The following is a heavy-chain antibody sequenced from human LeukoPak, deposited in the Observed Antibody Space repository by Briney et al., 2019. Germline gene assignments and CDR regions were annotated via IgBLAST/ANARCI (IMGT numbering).Heavy chain of an antibody. CDR3: AKEAGRWELE. CDR2: ISSSSNYI. CDR1: GFTFSSYS. J-gene: IGHJ4*02. D-gene: IGHD1-26*01. Sequence: GGSLRLSCAASGFTFSSYSMNWVRQAPGKGLEWVSSISSSSNYIYYADSVKGRFTISRDNAKNSLYLQMNSLRAEDTAVYYCAKEAGRWELEWGQGTLVTVSS. V-gene: IGHV3-21*01.